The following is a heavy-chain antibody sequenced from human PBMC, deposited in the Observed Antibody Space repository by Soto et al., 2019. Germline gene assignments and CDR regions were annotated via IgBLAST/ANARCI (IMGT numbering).Heavy chain of an antibody. CDR3: ARGLGVRRGKKLDY. CDR2: INHSGST. CDR1: GGSFSGYY. Sequence: QVQLQQWGAGLLKPSETLSLTCAVYGGSFSGYYWSWIRQPPGKGLEWIGEINHSGSTNYNPSLKSRVTISVDTSKNQFSLKLSSVTAADTAVYYCARGLGVRRGKKLDYWGQGTLVTVSS. V-gene: IGHV4-34*01. J-gene: IGHJ4*02. D-gene: IGHD3-16*01.